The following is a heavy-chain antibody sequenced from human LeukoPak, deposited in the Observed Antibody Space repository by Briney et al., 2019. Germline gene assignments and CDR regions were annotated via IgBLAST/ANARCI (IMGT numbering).Heavy chain of an antibody. CDR1: GYTFTGYY. J-gene: IGHJ6*02. CDR3: ARDQGYCSSTSCYYYGMDV. Sequence: EASVKVSCKASGYTFTGYYMHWVRQAPGQGLEWMGWINPNSGGTNYAQKFQGRVTMTRDTSISTAYMELSRLRSDDTAVYYCARDQGYCSSTSCYYYGMDVWGQGTTVTVSS. CDR2: INPNSGGT. D-gene: IGHD2-2*01. V-gene: IGHV1-2*02.